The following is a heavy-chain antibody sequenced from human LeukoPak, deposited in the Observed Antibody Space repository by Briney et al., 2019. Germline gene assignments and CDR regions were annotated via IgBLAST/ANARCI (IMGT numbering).Heavy chain of an antibody. J-gene: IGHJ4*02. CDR2: ISYDGSNK. CDR3: ARVQRAWARHGTRY. Sequence: QSGRSLRLSCAASGFTFSSYAMHWVRQAPGKGLEWVAVISYDGSNKYYADSVKGRFTISRDNPKNTLYLQMNSLRAEDTAVYYCARVQRAWARHGTRYWGQGTLVTVSS. CDR1: GFTFSSYA. D-gene: IGHD1-1*01. V-gene: IGHV3-30-3*01.